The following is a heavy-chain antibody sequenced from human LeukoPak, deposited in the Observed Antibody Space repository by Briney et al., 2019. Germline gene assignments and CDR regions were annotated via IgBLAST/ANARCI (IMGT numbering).Heavy chain of an antibody. Sequence: ASVKVSCKASGYTFTSYDINWVRQATGQGLEWMGWMNPNSGNTGYAQKFQGRVTMTRNTSISTAYMELSSLRSEDTAVYYCARDYRDYYGSGSYLWGQGTLVTVSS. D-gene: IGHD3-10*01. CDR3: ARDYRDYYGSGSYL. CDR2: MNPNSGNT. J-gene: IGHJ4*02. CDR1: GYTFTSYD. V-gene: IGHV1-8*02.